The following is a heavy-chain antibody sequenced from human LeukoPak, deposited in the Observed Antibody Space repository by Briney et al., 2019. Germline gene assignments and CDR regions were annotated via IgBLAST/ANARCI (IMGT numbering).Heavy chain of an antibody. CDR1: GFTFDDYG. Sequence: GGSLRLSCAASGFTFDDYGMSWVRQAPGKGLVWISRISNDVISTISTSYADSVKGRFTISRDNAKNTLYLQMNSLIAEDTAVYYCARAVAGTRNAFDLWGQGTMVTVSS. J-gene: IGHJ3*01. CDR2: ISNDVIST. V-gene: IGHV3-74*01. CDR3: ARAVAGTRNAFDL. D-gene: IGHD6-19*01.